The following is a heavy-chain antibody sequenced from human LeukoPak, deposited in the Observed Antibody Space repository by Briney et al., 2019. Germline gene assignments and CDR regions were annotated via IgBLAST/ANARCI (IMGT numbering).Heavy chain of an antibody. CDR2: ISYDGSNK. Sequence: GGSLRLSCAASGFTFSSYAMHWVHQAPGKGLEWVAVISYDGSNKYYADSVKGRFTISRDNSKNTLYLQMNSLRAEDTAVYYCARSPLYYVRIYYGMDVWGQGTTVTVSS. D-gene: IGHD3-16*01. V-gene: IGHV3-30*04. CDR1: GFTFSSYA. CDR3: ARSPLYYVRIYYGMDV. J-gene: IGHJ6*02.